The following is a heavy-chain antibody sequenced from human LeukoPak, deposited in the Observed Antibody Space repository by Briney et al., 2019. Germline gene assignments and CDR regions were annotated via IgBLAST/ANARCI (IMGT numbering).Heavy chain of an antibody. CDR2: ITAVGGDT. CDR1: GFTFSKYA. CDR3: ANPYDGVVYRHFDK. D-gene: IGHD3-10*01. J-gene: IGHJ4*02. V-gene: IGHV3-23*01. Sequence: GGSLRLSCAASGFTFSKYAMRWVRQVPGKGLEWVSSITAVGGDTYYTDSVKGRFTISRDNSKNTLFLQMNNLRADDTAVYYCANPYDGVVYRHFDKWGQGTLVTVSS.